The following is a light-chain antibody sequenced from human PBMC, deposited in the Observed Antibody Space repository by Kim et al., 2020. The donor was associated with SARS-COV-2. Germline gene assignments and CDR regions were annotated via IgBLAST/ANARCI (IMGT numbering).Light chain of an antibody. CDR2: GAS. Sequence: SLGEIAPLSCSASQSVSSNLAWYQQKPGQAPRLLIYGASTRATGIPARFSGSGSGTEFTLTISSLQSEDFAVYYCQQYNNWPPFTFGPGTKVDIK. J-gene: IGKJ3*01. V-gene: IGKV3-15*01. CDR3: QQYNNWPPFT. CDR1: QSVSSN.